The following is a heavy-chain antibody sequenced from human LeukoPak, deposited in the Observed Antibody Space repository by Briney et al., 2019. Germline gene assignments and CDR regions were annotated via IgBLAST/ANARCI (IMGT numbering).Heavy chain of an antibody. Sequence: HAGGSLRLSCAASGFTFSSYSMNWVRQAPGKGLEWVSYISSSSSTIYYADSVKGRFTISRDNAKNSLYLQMNSLRAEDTAVYYCARISGGLDYVWGSYRIFWGQGTLVTVSS. CDR1: GFTFSSYS. D-gene: IGHD3-16*02. CDR2: ISSSSSTI. CDR3: ARISGGLDYVWGSYRIF. J-gene: IGHJ4*02. V-gene: IGHV3-48*01.